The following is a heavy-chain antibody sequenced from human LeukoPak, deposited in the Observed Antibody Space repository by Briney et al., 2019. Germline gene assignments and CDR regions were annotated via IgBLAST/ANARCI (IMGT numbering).Heavy chain of an antibody. V-gene: IGHV4-31*03. CDR3: ARTAGWSFGFDY. CDR1: GGSISSGGYY. D-gene: IGHD1-26*01. Sequence: SETLSLTCTVSGGSISSGGYYWTWIRQYPGKGVDWIGYIYNSGTTYYNPSLQSRVTISGDTSKNQFSLKLSSVTAADTAVYYCARTAGWSFGFDYWGQGTLVTVSS. J-gene: IGHJ4*02. CDR2: IYNSGTT.